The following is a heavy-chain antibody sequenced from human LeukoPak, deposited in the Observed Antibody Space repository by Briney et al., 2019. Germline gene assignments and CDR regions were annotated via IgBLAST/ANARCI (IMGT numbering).Heavy chain of an antibody. V-gene: IGHV3-48*03. D-gene: IGHD6-19*01. Sequence: GGSLRVSCAASGFTFSSYEMNWVRQAPGKGLEWVSYISSSGSTIYYADSVKGRFTISRDNAKNSLYLQMNSLRAEDTAVYYCARVGWYGYFDYWGQGTLVTVSS. CDR2: ISSSGSTI. J-gene: IGHJ4*02. CDR3: ARVGWYGYFDY. CDR1: GFTFSSYE.